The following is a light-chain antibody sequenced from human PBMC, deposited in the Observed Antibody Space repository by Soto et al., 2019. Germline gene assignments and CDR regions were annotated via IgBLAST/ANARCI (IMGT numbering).Light chain of an antibody. J-gene: IGLJ1*01. CDR3: SSYTATSTYV. V-gene: IGLV2-14*01. CDR2: GVT. Sequence: QSVLTQPASVSGSPGQSVTISCTGTSSDVGGYNYVSWYQQLPGEAPKLIIYGVTDRPSGVSNRFSGSKSGNTASLTVSGLQAEDEGDYYCSSYTATSTYVFGTGTKVAGL. CDR1: SSDVGGYNY.